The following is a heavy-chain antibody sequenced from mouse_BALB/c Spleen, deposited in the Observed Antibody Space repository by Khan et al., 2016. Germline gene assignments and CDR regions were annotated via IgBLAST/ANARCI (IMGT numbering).Heavy chain of an antibody. V-gene: IGHV3-2*02. D-gene: IGHD1-2*01. CDR1: GYSITSGYG. J-gene: IGHJ2*01. Sequence: EVQLQESGPGLVKPSQSLSLTCTVTGYSITSGYGWNWIRQFPGNKLEWMGYISYSGSTNYNPSLKSRITITRDTSKNQFFLQLNSGTTEDTATYYCARTARIKYWGQGTTLTVSS. CDR2: ISYSGST. CDR3: ARTARIKY.